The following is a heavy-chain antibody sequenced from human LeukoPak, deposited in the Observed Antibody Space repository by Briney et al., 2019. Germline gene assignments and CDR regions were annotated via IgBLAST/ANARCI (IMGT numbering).Heavy chain of an antibody. CDR2: IYYSGST. D-gene: IGHD4-17*01. V-gene: IGHV4-59*08. J-gene: IGHJ6*02. CDR1: GGSISSYY. Sequence: PSETLSLTCTVSGGSISSYYWSWIRQPPGKGLEWIGYIYYSGSTNYNPSLKSRVTISVDTSKNQFSLKLSSVTAADTAVYYCARTTYGDPFSGLDVWGQGTTVTVSS. CDR3: ARTTYGDPFSGLDV.